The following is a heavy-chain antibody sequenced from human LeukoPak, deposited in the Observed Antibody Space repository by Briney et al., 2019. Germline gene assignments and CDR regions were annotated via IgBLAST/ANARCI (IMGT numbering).Heavy chain of an antibody. CDR2: INHSGST. D-gene: IGHD6-13*01. CDR1: GGSLSGYY. V-gene: IGHV4-34*01. Sequence: SETLSLTCAVYGGSLSGYYWSWIRQPPGKGLEWIGEINHSGSTNYNPSLKSRVTISVDTSKNQFSLKLSSVTAADTAVYYCPRSAQSGAAAGVYWGQGTLVTVSS. J-gene: IGHJ4*02. CDR3: PRSAQSGAAAGVY.